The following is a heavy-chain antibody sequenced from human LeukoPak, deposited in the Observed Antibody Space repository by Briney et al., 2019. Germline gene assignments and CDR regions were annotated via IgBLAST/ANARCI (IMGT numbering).Heavy chain of an antibody. CDR1: GGSISSYY. D-gene: IGHD2-21*02. V-gene: IGHV4-59*01. J-gene: IGHJ6*04. Sequence: SETLSLTCTVSGGSISSYYWSWIRQPPGKGLEWIGYIYCSGSTNYNPSLKSRVTISVDTSKNQFSLKLSSVTAADTAVYYCARVHADFYYYYGMDVWGKGTTVTVSS. CDR3: ARVHADFYYYYGMDV. CDR2: IYCSGST.